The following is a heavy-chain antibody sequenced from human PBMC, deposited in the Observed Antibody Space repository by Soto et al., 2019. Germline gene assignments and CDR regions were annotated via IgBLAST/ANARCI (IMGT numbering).Heavy chain of an antibody. Sequence: PGGSLRLSCAASGFTFSSYGMHWVRQAPGKGLEWVAVISYDGGNKYYADSVKGRFTISRDNSKNTLYLQMNSLRAEDTAVYYCAKDRVDYGSGSYPEFDYWGQGTLVPVSS. CDR1: GFTFSSYG. D-gene: IGHD3-10*01. CDR2: ISYDGGNK. CDR3: AKDRVDYGSGSYPEFDY. V-gene: IGHV3-30*18. J-gene: IGHJ4*02.